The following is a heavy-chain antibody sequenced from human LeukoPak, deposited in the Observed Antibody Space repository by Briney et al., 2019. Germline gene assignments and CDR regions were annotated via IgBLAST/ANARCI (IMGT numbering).Heavy chain of an antibody. Sequence: SSETLSLTCTVSGGSISSGDYYWSWIRQPPRRGLEWIGYIYYSGSTYYNPSLKSRVTISVDTYKNQFSLKLSSVTVADTDADYCASCSARLWFGESLYHFDYSGQGTLVTVSS. D-gene: IGHD3-10*01. V-gene: IGHV4-30-4*02. J-gene: IGHJ4*02. CDR3: ASCSARLWFGESLYHFDY. CDR2: IYYSGST. CDR1: GGSISSGDYY.